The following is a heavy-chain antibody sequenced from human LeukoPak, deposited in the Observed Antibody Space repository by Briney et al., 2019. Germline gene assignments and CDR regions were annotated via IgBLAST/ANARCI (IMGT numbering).Heavy chain of an antibody. CDR2: MNPNSGNT. CDR3: ASASHDFWSGYYTFDY. J-gene: IGHJ4*02. Sequence: ASVKVSCKASGYTFTSYDINWVRQATGQGLEWMGWMNPNSGNTGYAQKFQGRVTMTRNTSISTAYMELRSLRSDDTAVYYCASASHDFWSGYYTFDYWGQGTLVTVSS. D-gene: IGHD3-3*01. CDR1: GYTFTSYD. V-gene: IGHV1-8*01.